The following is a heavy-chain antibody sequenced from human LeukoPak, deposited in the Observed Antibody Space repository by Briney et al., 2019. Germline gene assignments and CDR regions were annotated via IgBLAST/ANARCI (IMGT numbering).Heavy chain of an antibody. J-gene: IGHJ5*02. CDR3: ARKPRRVGAVNWFDP. Sequence: GSVKVSCKASGYTFTSYGISWVRQAPGQGREWMGWISAYNGKTNYAQKLQGRVTMTTDTSTSTAYMELRSLRSDDTVVYYCARKPRRVGAVNWFDPWGQGTLVTVSS. CDR1: GYTFTSYG. V-gene: IGHV1-18*01. D-gene: IGHD1-26*01. CDR2: ISAYNGKT.